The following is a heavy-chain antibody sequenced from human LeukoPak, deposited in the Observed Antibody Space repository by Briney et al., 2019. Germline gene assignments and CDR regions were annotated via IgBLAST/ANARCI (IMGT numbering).Heavy chain of an antibody. V-gene: IGHV5-51*01. CDR1: GYSFTTYW. D-gene: IGHD3-10*01. CDR3: ARPYYYGSGSYYIDY. CDR2: IHPGDSDI. J-gene: IGHJ4*02. Sequence: GESLKISCKGSGYSFTTYWIGWLRQMPGKGLEWMGIIHPGDSDIRYSPSFQGQVTISADKSISTAYLQWGSLTASDTAMYYCARPYYYGSGSYYIDYWGQGTLVTVSS.